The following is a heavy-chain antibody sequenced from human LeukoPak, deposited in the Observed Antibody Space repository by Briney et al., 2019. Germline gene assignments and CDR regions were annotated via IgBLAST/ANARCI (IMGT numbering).Heavy chain of an antibody. CDR2: INPSGGST. V-gene: IGHV1-46*01. CDR1: GYTFTSYY. Sequence: GASVKVSCTASGYTFTSYYMHWVRQAPGQGLEWMGIINPSGGSTSYAQKFKGRVTMTRDTSTSTVYMELSSLRSEDTAVYYCARDATYYYDSSGPGDDYWGQGTLVTVSS. D-gene: IGHD3-22*01. CDR3: ARDATYYYDSSGPGDDY. J-gene: IGHJ4*02.